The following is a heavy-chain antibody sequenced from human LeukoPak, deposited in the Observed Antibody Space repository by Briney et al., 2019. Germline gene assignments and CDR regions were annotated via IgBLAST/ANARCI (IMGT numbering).Heavy chain of an antibody. CDR1: GFTFSDHY. Sequence: GGSLRLSCAASGFTFSDHYMSWIRQAPGKGLEWVSYISSSASTMYYADSVKGRFTISRDNARNSLYLQMNSLRAEDTAVYYCAKAKPGIAVAGLDYWGQGTLVTVSS. CDR2: ISSSASTM. J-gene: IGHJ4*02. V-gene: IGHV3-11*01. CDR3: AKAKPGIAVAGLDY. D-gene: IGHD6-19*01.